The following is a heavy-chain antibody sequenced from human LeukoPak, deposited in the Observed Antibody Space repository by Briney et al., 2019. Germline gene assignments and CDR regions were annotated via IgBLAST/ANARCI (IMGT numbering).Heavy chain of an antibody. V-gene: IGHV5-51*01. CDR2: IYPGDSDT. CDR1: GYSITSYW. CDR3: ARKRGIAGRAADY. D-gene: IGHD6-13*01. J-gene: IGHJ4*02. Sequence: GESLKISCKGSGYSITSYWIAWVRQMPGKGLEWMGIIYPGDSDTRYSPSFQGQVTISADKSISTAYLQWSSLKASDTAMYYCARKRGIAGRAADYWGQGTLVTVSS.